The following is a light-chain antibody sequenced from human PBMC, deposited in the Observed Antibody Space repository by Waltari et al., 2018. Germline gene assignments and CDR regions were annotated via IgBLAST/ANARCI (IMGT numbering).Light chain of an antibody. J-gene: IGKJ1*01. CDR2: WAS. CDR1: QTVLYSSNNKNY. V-gene: IGKV4-1*01. CDR3: QQYYSTSWT. Sequence: DIVMTQSPDSLAVSLGERATINCKSSQTVLYSSNNKNYLAWYQQKPGQPPKLLIHWASTRESGVPDRFSGSGSGTDFTLTISSLQAEDVAVYYCQQYYSTSWTFVQGTKVEIK.